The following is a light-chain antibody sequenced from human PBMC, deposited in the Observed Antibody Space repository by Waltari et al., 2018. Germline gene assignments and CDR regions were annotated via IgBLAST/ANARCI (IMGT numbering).Light chain of an antibody. CDR3: QQYGSSPWT. CDR1: QSVSSSY. V-gene: IGKV3-20*01. Sequence: EIVLTQSPGTLSLSPGESGTLSCRASQSVSSSYLAWYQQKPGQAPRLLIYGASSRATGIPDRFSGSGSGIDFTLTISRLEPEDFAVYYCQQYGSSPWTFGQGTKVEIK. J-gene: IGKJ1*01. CDR2: GAS.